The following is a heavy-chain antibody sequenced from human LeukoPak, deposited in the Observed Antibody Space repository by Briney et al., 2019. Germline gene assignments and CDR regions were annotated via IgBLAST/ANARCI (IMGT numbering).Heavy chain of an antibody. CDR3: ARGGYYGSGSYYNYIY. CDR2: IYYSGDT. Sequence: PSETPSLTCTVPGGSISSSSYYWGWVRQPPGKGLEWNGSIYYSGDTYYNPSLKSRVTISVDTSKNQFSLKLSSVTAADTAVYYCARGGYYGSGSYYNYIYWGQGTLVTVSS. CDR1: GGSISSSSYY. J-gene: IGHJ4*02. V-gene: IGHV4-39*07. D-gene: IGHD3-10*01.